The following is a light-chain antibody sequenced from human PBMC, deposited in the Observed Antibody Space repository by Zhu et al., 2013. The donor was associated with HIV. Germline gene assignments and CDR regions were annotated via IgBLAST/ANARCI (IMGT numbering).Light chain of an antibody. CDR2: DAS. V-gene: IGKV1-33*01. J-gene: IGKJ1*01. CDR3: QQTYNTPWT. Sequence: DIQMTQSPSSLSASVGDRVSITCQASQDIRNYLNWYQQKPGKAPKLLIYDASNLETGVPSRFSGSGSGTDFTLTINTLQPEDFATYYCQQTYNTPWTFGQGTKVEIK. CDR1: QDIRNY.